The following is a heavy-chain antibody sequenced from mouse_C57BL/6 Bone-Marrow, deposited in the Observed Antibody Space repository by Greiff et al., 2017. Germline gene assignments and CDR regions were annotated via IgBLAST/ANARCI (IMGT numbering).Heavy chain of an antibody. Sequence: VQLLQSGPVLVKPGASVKISCKASGYSFTGYYMNWVKQSPEKSLEWIGEINPSTGGTTYNQKFKAKATLTVDNSSSTAYMQLKSLTSEDSAVYYGARLSTVVATRGYYFDYWGQGTTLTVSS. CDR2: INPSTGGT. CDR3: ARLSTVVATRGYYFDY. CDR1: GYSFTGYY. V-gene: IGHV1-42*01. J-gene: IGHJ2*01. D-gene: IGHD1-1*01.